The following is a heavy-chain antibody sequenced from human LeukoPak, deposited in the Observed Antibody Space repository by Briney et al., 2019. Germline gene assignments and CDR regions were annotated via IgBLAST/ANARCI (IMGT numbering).Heavy chain of an antibody. CDR1: GSSISNYY. Sequence: PSETLSLTCSVSGSSISNYYWGWIRQSAGKGLEWIGRMSSSGTTNYNPSLESRVTMSVDTSKNQFSLKLSSVTAADTAVYYCARVIPEAGFDPWGQGTLVTVSS. J-gene: IGHJ5*02. V-gene: IGHV4-4*07. CDR2: MSSSGTT. CDR3: ARVIPEAGFDP. D-gene: IGHD1-14*01.